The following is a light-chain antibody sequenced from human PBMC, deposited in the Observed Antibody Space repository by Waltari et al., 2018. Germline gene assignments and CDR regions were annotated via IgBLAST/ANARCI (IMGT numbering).Light chain of an antibody. J-gene: IGLJ1*01. CDR3: ASRDTNGKRYV. Sequence: SSELTQDPAVSVALGQTVRITCQGDSLRGYDPGWFQQKPGQAPVLVIYAKNKRPSWVPDRFSGSTSGNTASLTITGAQADDEAVYFCASRDTNGKRYVFGTGTKVTVL. CDR1: SLRGYD. CDR2: AKN. V-gene: IGLV3-19*01.